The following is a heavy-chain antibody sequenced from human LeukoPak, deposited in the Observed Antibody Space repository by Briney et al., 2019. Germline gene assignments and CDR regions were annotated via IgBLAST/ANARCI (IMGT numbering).Heavy chain of an antibody. CDR3: ARDKAAGYRDAFDI. J-gene: IGHJ3*02. CDR2: INPNSGGT. D-gene: IGHD6-13*01. Sequence: GASVKVSCKASGYTFTGYYMHWVRQAPGQGLEWMGRINPNSGGTNYAQKLQGRVTMTTDTSTSTAYMELRSLRSDDTAVYYCARDKAAGYRDAFDIWGQGTMVTVSS. V-gene: IGHV1-2*06. CDR1: GYTFTGYY.